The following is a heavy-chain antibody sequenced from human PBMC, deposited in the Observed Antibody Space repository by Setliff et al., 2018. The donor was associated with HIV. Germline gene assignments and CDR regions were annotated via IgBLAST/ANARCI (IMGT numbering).Heavy chain of an antibody. V-gene: IGHV4-39*01. CDR2: IYYSGST. CDR1: GGSISNSRYY. D-gene: IGHD3-22*01. J-gene: IGHJ5*01. Sequence: LSLTCTVSGGSISNSRYYWSWIRQPPGKGLEWIGSIYYSGSTYYNPSLKSRVTISVDTSKNQFSLKLSSVTAADAAVYYCASRVYYYDSSGYLREEGFDSWGQGTLVTVSS. CDR3: ASRVYYYDSSGYLREEGFDS.